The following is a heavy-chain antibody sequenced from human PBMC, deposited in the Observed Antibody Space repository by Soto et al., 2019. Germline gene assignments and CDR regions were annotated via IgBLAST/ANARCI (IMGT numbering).Heavy chain of an antibody. J-gene: IGHJ3*02. Sequence: SETLSLTCTVSGGSISSYYWSWIRQPPGKGLEWIGYIYYSGSTNYNPSLKSRVTISVDTSKNQFSLKLSSVTAADTAVYYCARVAVKYCSGGSCSSVSSDAFDIWGQGTMVTVSS. CDR2: IYYSGST. D-gene: IGHD2-15*01. CDR1: GGSISSYY. V-gene: IGHV4-59*01. CDR3: ARVAVKYCSGGSCSSVSSDAFDI.